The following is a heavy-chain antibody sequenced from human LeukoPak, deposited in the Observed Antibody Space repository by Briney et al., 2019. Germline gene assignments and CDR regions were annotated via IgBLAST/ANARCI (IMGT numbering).Heavy chain of an antibody. J-gene: IGHJ3*02. CDR2: ISSRSSYI. CDR1: GFTFSSYS. CDR3: TRDRDDDSSGSIDDAFDI. D-gene: IGHD3-22*01. V-gene: IGHV3-21*01. Sequence: PGGSLRLSCAASGFTFSSYSMNWVRQAPRKGLEWVSSISSRSSYIYNAESVKGRFTISRDNAKNSLYLQMNSLRAEDTAVYYCTRDRDDDSSGSIDDAFDIWGQGTMLTVSS.